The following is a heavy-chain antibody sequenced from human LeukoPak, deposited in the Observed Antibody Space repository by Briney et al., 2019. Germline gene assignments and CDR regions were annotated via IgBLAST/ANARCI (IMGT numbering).Heavy chain of an antibody. CDR3: ARHDSSGYYPSHFDY. CDR1: GFTFSSYA. CDR2: ISGSGGST. D-gene: IGHD3-22*01. V-gene: IGHV3-23*01. Sequence: GGSLRLSCAASGFTFSSYAMSWVRQAPGKGLEWVSAISGSGGSTYYADSVKGRFTISRDNSKNTLYLQMNSLRAEDTAVYYFARHDSSGYYPSHFDYWGQGTLVTVSS. J-gene: IGHJ4*02.